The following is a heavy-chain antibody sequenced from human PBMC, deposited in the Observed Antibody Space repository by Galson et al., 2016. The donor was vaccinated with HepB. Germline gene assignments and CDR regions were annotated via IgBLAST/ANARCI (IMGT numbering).Heavy chain of an antibody. CDR1: GFTFGSYA. V-gene: IGHV3-23*01. Sequence: SLRLSCAASGFTFGSYAMSWVRQAPGKGLEWVSAISGSGGSTYYADSVKGRFTISRDNSKNTLYLQMNSLRAEDTAVYYCAKDLGDYVSGSYRYNWFDPWGQGTLVTVSS. J-gene: IGHJ5*02. D-gene: IGHD3-16*02. CDR3: AKDLGDYVSGSYRYNWFDP. CDR2: ISGSGGST.